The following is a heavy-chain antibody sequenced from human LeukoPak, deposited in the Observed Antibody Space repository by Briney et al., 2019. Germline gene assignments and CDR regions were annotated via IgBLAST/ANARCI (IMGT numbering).Heavy chain of an antibody. D-gene: IGHD1-1*01. CDR2: IYSSGST. CDR1: GGSLSSYY. J-gene: IGHJ4*02. CDR3: ARDSGTWRSFDS. V-gene: IGHV4-4*07. Sequence: SETLSLNCTVSGGSLSSYYWSWIRQPAGKGLEWIGRIYSSGSTNYNPSLKSRVTMSVDTSKNQFFLDVNSVTAADTAVYYCARDSGTWRSFDSWGQGTLVTVSS.